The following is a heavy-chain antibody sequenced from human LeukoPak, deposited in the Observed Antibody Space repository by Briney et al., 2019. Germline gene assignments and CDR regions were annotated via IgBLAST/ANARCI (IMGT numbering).Heavy chain of an antibody. CDR1: GYSISSGYY. J-gene: IGHJ6*03. CDR3: ARQRAIYYYYYMDV. V-gene: IGHV4-38-2*01. CDR2: IYHSGST. Sequence: SETLSLTCAVSGYSISSGYYWGWIRQPPGKGLEWIGSIYHSGSTYYNPSLKGRVTISVDTSKNQFSLKLSSVTAADTAVYYCARQRAIYYYYYMDVWGKGTTVTVSS. D-gene: IGHD2-2*02.